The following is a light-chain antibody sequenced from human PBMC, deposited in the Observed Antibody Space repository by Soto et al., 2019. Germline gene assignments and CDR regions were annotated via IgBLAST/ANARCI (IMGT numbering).Light chain of an antibody. V-gene: IGKV3-20*01. CDR3: HHYET. CDR2: GAS. Sequence: EIVLTQSPGTLSLSPGERATLSCRASDSVSSSYLAWYQQKHGQAPRLLMDGASIRAAGVPDRFSGSGSGTEFTLTISRLEPEDFTVYYCHHYETFGQGTKVDI. CDR1: DSVSSSY. J-gene: IGKJ1*01.